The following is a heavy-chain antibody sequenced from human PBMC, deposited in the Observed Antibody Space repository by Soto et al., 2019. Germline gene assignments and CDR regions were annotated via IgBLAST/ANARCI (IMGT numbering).Heavy chain of an antibody. D-gene: IGHD6-19*01. V-gene: IGHV3-23*01. CDR3: AKDRKSGSGWYWDY. Sequence: EVQLLESGGALVQPGGSLRLSCAASGFTFSNFAISWVRQAPGKGLEWVSAISGSGTSTYDADSVKGRFSISRDNSKNTLYLQMNSLRAEDTAVYYCAKDRKSGSGWYWDYWGQGTLVTVSS. CDR2: ISGSGTST. J-gene: IGHJ4*02. CDR1: GFTFSNFA.